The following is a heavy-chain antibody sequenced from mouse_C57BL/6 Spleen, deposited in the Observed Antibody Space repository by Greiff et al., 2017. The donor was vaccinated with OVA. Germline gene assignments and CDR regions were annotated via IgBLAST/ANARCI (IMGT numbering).Heavy chain of an antibody. CDR2: IDPSDSYT. D-gene: IGHD2-4*01. V-gene: IGHV1-59*01. CDR3: ARDYYDYDVRYFDV. CDR1: GYTFTSYW. Sequence: QVQLQQPGAELVRPGTSVKLSCKASGYTFTSYWMHWVKQRPGQGLEWIGVIDPSDSYTNYNQKFKGKATLTVDTSSSTAYMQLSSLTSEDSAVYYRARDYYDYDVRYFDVWGTGTTVTVSS. J-gene: IGHJ1*03.